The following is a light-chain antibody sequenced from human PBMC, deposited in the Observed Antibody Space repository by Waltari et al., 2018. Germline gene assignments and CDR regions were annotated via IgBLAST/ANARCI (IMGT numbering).Light chain of an antibody. V-gene: IGKV2-24*01. CDR1: QSLVHSDGNTY. CDR3: MQATQFPLT. Sequence: DIVMTQIPLSSPVTLGQPASLSCRSRQSLVHSDGNTYLRWLQQRPGQPPRLLIYKISNRLSGVPDRFSGSGAGTEFTLKISRVETEDVGVYFCMQATQFPLTFGGGTKVEIK. CDR2: KIS. J-gene: IGKJ4*01.